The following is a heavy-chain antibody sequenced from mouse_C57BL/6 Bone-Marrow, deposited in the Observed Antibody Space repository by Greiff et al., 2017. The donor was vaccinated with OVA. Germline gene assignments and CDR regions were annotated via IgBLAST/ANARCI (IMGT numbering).Heavy chain of an antibody. J-gene: IGHJ4*01. CDR2: ISDGGSYT. CDR3: ARGGGNPSYAMDY. D-gene: IGHD2-1*01. CDR1: GFTFSSYA. Sequence: EVKLVESGGGLVKPGGSLKLSCAASGFTFSSYAMSWVRQTPEKRLEWVATISDGGSYTYYPDNVKGRFTISRDNAKNNLYLQMSHLKSEDTAMYYCARGGGNPSYAMDYWGQGTSVTVSS. V-gene: IGHV5-4*03.